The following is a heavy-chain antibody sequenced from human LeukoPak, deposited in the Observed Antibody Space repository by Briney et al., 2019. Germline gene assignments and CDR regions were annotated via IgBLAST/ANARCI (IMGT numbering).Heavy chain of an antibody. J-gene: IGHJ6*03. CDR1: GVSISSSNSY. CDR3: ARGYCSGGSCYSYYYYNYMDV. V-gene: IGHV4-39*07. Sequence: PSETLSLTCTVSGVSISSSNSYWGWIRQPPGKGLEWIGSIYYSGSTYYNPSLKSRVTISVDTSKNQFSLKLSSVTAADTAVYYCARGYCSGGSCYSYYYYNYMDVWGKGTTVTVSS. CDR2: IYYSGST. D-gene: IGHD2-15*01.